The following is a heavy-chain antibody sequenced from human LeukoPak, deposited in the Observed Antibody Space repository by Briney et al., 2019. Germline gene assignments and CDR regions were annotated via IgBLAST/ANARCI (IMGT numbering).Heavy chain of an antibody. CDR1: GGSFSGYY. V-gene: IGHV4-34*01. CDR2: INHSGST. J-gene: IGHJ6*02. CDR3: ARGPRYYYGSGSYYRYYYYGMDV. D-gene: IGHD3-10*01. Sequence: PSETLSLTCAVYGGSFSGYYWSWIRQPPGKGLEWIGEINHSGSTNYNPSLKSRVTISVDTSKNQFSLKLSSVTAADTAVYYCARGPRYYYGSGSYYRYYYYGMDVWGQGTTVTVSS.